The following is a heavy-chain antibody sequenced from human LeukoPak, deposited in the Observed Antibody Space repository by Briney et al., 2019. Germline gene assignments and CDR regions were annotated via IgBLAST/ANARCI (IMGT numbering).Heavy chain of an antibody. V-gene: IGHV3-30*02. CDR2: IRYDGSNK. CDR1: GFTFSRHG. D-gene: IGHD2-15*01. CDR3: ARPARLYCSGGSCYAGYYGMDV. Sequence: AGGSLRLSCAASGFTFSRHGMHWVRQAPGKGPEWVAFIRYDGSNKYYADSVKGRFTISRDNSKNTLYLQTNSLRAEDTAVYYCARPARLYCSGGSCYAGYYGMDVWGQGTTVTVSS. J-gene: IGHJ6*02.